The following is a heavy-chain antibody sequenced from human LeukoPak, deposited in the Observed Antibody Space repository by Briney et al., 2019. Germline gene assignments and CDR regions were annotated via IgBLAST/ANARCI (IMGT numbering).Heavy chain of an antibody. CDR1: GFTFSSYA. Sequence: SLXLSCAASGFTFSSYAMHWVRQAPGKGLEWVAVISYDGSNKYYADSVKGRFTISRDNSKNTLYLQMNSLRAEDTAVYYCARSYDSSGQGAAFDYWGQGTLVTVSS. J-gene: IGHJ4*02. D-gene: IGHD3-22*01. CDR2: ISYDGSNK. V-gene: IGHV3-30-3*01. CDR3: ARSYDSSGQGAAFDY.